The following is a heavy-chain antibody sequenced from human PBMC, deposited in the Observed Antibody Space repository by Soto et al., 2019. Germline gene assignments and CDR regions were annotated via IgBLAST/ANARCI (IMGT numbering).Heavy chain of an antibody. V-gene: IGHV4-34*01. Sequence: SETLSLTCAVYGGSFSGYYWSWIRQPPGKGLEWIGEINHSGSTNYNPSLKSRVTISVDTSKNQVSLKLSSVTAADTAVYYCARVSGIYYYGMDVWAQGNTVTVSS. D-gene: IGHD3-10*01. CDR1: GGSFSGYY. CDR3: ARVSGIYYYGMDV. J-gene: IGHJ6*02. CDR2: INHSGST.